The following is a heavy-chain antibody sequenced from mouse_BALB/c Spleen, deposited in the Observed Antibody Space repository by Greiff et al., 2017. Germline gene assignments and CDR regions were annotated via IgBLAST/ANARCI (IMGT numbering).Heavy chain of an antibody. Sequence: VQLKQSGAELVRPGALVKLSCKASGFNIKDYYMHWVKQRPEQGLEWIGWIDPENGNTIYDPKFQGKASITADTSSNTAYLQLSSLTSEDTAVYYCARSAYDGYSPWFAYWGQGTLVTVSA. CDR1: GFNIKDYY. J-gene: IGHJ3*01. CDR2: IDPENGNT. V-gene: IGHV14-1*02. CDR3: ARSAYDGYSPWFAY. D-gene: IGHD2-3*01.